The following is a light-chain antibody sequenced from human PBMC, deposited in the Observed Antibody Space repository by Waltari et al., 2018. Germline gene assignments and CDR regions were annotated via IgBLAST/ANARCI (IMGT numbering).Light chain of an antibody. CDR3: QHYVTLPAT. CDR2: DAS. J-gene: IGKJ1*01. CDR1: ESLSRP. V-gene: IGKV3-20*01. Sequence: IVLTLSPGTLSLSTGERATLSCRTSESLSRPLAWYQQKPGQAPRLLIYDASRRATGIPDRFIGSGSGTDFSLTISRLEPEDFALYYCQHYVTLPATFGQGTRVELK.